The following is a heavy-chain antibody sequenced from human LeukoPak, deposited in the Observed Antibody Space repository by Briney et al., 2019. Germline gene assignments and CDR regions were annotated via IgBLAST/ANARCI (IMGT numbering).Heavy chain of an antibody. Sequence: PGGSLRLSCAASGFTFSSYAMHWVRQAPGKGLEWVAVISYDGSNKYYADSVKGRFTISRDNSKNTLYLQMNSLRAEDTAVYYCAKRADPDYYDSSGRGGFDLWGRGTLVTVSS. CDR3: AKRADPDYYDSSGRGGFDL. CDR2: ISYDGSNK. J-gene: IGHJ2*01. V-gene: IGHV3-30*04. CDR1: GFTFSSYA. D-gene: IGHD3-22*01.